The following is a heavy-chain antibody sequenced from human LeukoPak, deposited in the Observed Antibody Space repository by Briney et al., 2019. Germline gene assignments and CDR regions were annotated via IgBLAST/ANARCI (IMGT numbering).Heavy chain of an antibody. V-gene: IGHV3-23*01. CDR1: GFTFSSYA. D-gene: IGHD1-26*01. Sequence: GESLRLSCAASGFTFSSYAMSWVRQAPGKGLEWVSAISGSGGSTYYADSVKGRFTISRDNSKNMLYLQMNSLRAEDTAVYYCAKDGGSYPYYYYYYGMDVWGQGTTVTVSS. CDR2: ISGSGGST. J-gene: IGHJ6*02. CDR3: AKDGGSYPYYYYYYGMDV.